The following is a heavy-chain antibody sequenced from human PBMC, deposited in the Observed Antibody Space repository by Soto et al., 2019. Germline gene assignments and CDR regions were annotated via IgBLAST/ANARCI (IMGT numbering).Heavy chain of an antibody. CDR3: ARKEYYSSGIYHFDS. CDR1: GYTFTRYP. D-gene: IGHD3-10*01. CDR2: INPANGDR. Sequence: QVPLVQSGAEVKKPGASVKVSCKASGYTFTRYPIHWVRQAPGQGLEWMGWINPANGDRDYLQKFQGRFAVSRDTSATTVYMELSSLTSEDTSVYYCARKEYYSSGIYHFDSWGQGTLVTVSS. V-gene: IGHV1-3*01. J-gene: IGHJ4*02.